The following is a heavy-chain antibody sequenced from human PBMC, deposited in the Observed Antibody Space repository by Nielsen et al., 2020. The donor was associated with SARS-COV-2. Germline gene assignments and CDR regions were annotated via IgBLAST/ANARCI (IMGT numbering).Heavy chain of an antibody. D-gene: IGHD2-15*01. J-gene: IGHJ5*02. Sequence: SETLSLTCAVYGGSFSGYYWSWIRQPPGKELEWIGEINHSGSTNYNPSLKSRVTISVDTSKNQFSLKLSSVTAADTAVYYCARGLVVVAASFDPWGQGTLVTVSS. CDR2: INHSGST. CDR3: ARGLVVVAASFDP. CDR1: GGSFSGYY. V-gene: IGHV4-34*01.